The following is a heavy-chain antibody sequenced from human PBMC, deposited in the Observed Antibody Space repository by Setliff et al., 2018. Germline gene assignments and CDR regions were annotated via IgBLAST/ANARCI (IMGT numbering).Heavy chain of an antibody. J-gene: IGHJ6*03. Sequence: SETLSLTCTVSGDSISSRPFYWGWLRQPAGKELEWIGQIYTSWSTIYNPSLKSRVTILLDTSKNQFSLTLTSVTAADTAVYYCARMTGFQYIDVWGKGTTVTVSS. D-gene: IGHD3-3*01. CDR1: GDSISSRPFY. V-gene: IGHV4-61*09. CDR3: ARMTGFQYIDV. CDR2: IYTSWST.